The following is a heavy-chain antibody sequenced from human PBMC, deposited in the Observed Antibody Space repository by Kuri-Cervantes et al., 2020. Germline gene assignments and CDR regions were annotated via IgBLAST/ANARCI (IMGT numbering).Heavy chain of an antibody. CDR3: AAQVVNGPVDY. V-gene: IGHV4-4*07. Sequence: GSLRLSCTVSGGSISSYYWSWIRQPAGEGLEWIGRIFTGGVIIYNPSLRSRVTLSADTSQNQVSLHLTSATAADTAVYYCAAQVVNGPVDYWGLGTLVTVSS. J-gene: IGHJ4*02. CDR1: GGSISSYY. CDR2: IFTGGVI. D-gene: IGHD2-8*01.